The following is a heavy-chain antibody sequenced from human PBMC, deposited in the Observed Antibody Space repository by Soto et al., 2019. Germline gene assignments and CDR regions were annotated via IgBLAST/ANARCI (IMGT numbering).Heavy chain of an antibody. D-gene: IGHD4-17*01. CDR1: GFTFSSYG. CDR3: AKDFTPWFGDYFYYYYGMDV. V-gene: IGHV3-30*18. J-gene: IGHJ6*02. CDR2: MSYDGSK. Sequence: QVQLVESGGGVVQPGRSLRLSCAAAGFTFSSYGMHWVRQAPGTGLEWVAVMSYDGSKYYADTVKGGFTISRDNSKNTLYLQINSLRPEDTAVYYCAKDFTPWFGDYFYYYYGMDVWGQGTTVTVSS.